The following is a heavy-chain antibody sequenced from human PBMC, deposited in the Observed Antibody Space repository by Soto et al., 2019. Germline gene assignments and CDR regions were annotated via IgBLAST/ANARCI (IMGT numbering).Heavy chain of an antibody. V-gene: IGHV1-69*12. D-gene: IGHD3-22*01. CDR2: IIPIFGTA. CDR3: ARSARFYYDSSAIDY. CDR1: GGTFSSYA. Sequence: QVQLVQSGAEVKKPGSSVKVSCKASGGTFSSYAISWMRQAPGQGLEWMGGIIPIFGTANYAQKFQGRVTITADESTRTAYMELSSLRSEDTAVYYCARSARFYYDSSAIDYWGQGTLVTFSS. J-gene: IGHJ4*02.